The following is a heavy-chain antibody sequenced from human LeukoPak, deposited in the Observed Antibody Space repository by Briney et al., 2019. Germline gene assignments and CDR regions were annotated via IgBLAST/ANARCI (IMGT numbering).Heavy chain of an antibody. CDR2: ISDIGIGT. CDR3: AKRGGGTMFAFDI. D-gene: IGHD3-10*02. Sequence: PGGSLRLSCAASGFTFNNYAMNWVRQAPGKGLELVSSISDIGIGTYYADSVKGRFTIFRDNSKNILYLQMNSLRAEDTAIYYCAKRGGGTMFAFDIWGQGTMVTVSS. J-gene: IGHJ3*02. CDR1: GFTFNNYA. V-gene: IGHV3-23*01.